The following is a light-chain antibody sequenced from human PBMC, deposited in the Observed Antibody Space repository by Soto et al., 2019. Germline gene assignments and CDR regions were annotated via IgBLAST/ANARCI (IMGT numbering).Light chain of an antibody. CDR2: DVN. Sequence: QSALTQPRSVSGSPGQSVTISCTGTSRDVGGYNFVSWYQQHPGKAPKLMIYDVNKRPSGVPGRFSGSKSGNTASLTISGLQAEDEADYYCCSYAGTYTHYVFGTGTKVTVL. CDR1: SRDVGGYNF. CDR3: CSYAGTYTHYV. V-gene: IGLV2-11*01. J-gene: IGLJ1*01.